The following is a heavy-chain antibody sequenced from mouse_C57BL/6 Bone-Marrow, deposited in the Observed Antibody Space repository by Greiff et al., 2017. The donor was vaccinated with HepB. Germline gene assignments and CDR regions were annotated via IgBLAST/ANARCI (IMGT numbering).Heavy chain of an antibody. Sequence: EVKVVESGGGLVQPGGSLKLSCAASGFTFSDYGMAWVRQAPRKGPEWVAFISNLAYSIYYADTVTGRFTISRENAKNTLYLEMSSLRSEDTAMYYCARQAVYYAMDYWGQGTSVTVSS. CDR3: ARQAVYYAMDY. V-gene: IGHV5-15*01. J-gene: IGHJ4*01. D-gene: IGHD1-1*01. CDR1: GFTFSDYG. CDR2: ISNLAYSI.